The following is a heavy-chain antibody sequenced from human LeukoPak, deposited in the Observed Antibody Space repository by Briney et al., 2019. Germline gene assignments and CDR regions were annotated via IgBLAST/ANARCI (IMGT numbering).Heavy chain of an antibody. V-gene: IGHV3-11*04. CDR2: ISGSGTTT. CDR1: GLTFSDYY. J-gene: IGHJ4*02. Sequence: GGSLRLSCAASGLTFSDYYMTWIRQAPWKGLEWVSSISGSGTTTYSADSVRGRFTVSRDNAKNSVFLYMNSLRAEDTAVYYCAIQITMIVVVPYFDYWGQGTLVTVSS. CDR3: AIQITMIVVVPYFDY. D-gene: IGHD3-22*01.